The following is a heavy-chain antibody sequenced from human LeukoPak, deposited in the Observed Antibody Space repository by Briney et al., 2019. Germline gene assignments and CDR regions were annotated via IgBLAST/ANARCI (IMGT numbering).Heavy chain of an antibody. D-gene: IGHD3-16*01. CDR2: ISSGSSFQ. Sequence: PGGSLRLSCAASGFDFSIYAIDWVRQAPGRGLEWVSSISSGSSFQNYADSVKGRFTISRDNAKNSVYLQMNRLRAEDTAVYFSAREGDPPGFYYYHHLDVWGKGTTVTVSS. V-gene: IGHV3-21*01. CDR1: GFDFSIYA. CDR3: AREGDPPGFYYYHHLDV. J-gene: IGHJ6*03.